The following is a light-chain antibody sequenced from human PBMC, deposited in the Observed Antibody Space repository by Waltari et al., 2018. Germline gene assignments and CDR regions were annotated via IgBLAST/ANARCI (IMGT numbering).Light chain of an antibody. J-gene: IGLJ2*01. Sequence: QSALTQPPSASGAPGQSGTISCTGTSSDVGGYNYVSWYQQHPGEAPKLLIYEVSKRPSGVPKRFSGSKAGNTASLTVSGLQAEDEGDYYCSSYAGRNTLFGGGTKLTVL. CDR3: SSYAGRNTL. CDR2: EVS. CDR1: SSDVGGYNY. V-gene: IGLV2-8*01.